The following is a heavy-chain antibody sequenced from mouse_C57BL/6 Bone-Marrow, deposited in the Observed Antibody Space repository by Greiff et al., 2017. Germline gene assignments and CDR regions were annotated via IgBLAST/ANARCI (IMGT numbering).Heavy chain of an antibody. V-gene: IGHV1-47*01. CDR3: ARCGHYGGYYFDY. CDR1: GYTFTDYP. J-gene: IGHJ2*01. Sequence: QVQLLQSGAELVKPGASVKMSCKASGYTFTDYPIEWMKQNPGKGLEWIGNFHPDNDDTKYNEKFKGKATLTVDKSSSTVYLELSRLTSDDSAVYDCARCGHYGGYYFDYWGQGTTLTVSS. D-gene: IGHD1-2*01. CDR2: FHPDNDDT.